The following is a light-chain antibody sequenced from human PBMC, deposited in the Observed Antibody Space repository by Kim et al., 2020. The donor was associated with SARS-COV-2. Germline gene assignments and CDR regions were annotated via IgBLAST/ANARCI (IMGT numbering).Light chain of an antibody. V-gene: IGKV1-5*03. J-gene: IGKJ1*01. CDR2: RAS. Sequence: DIQMTQSPSTLSASVGDRVTITCRASQSVTNWLAWYQQKPGTAPKLLIYRASNLEGGVPSSFSGSGSGTEFTLTISSLQPDDFATYYCQQYNTYPWTCGQETKVDIK. CDR3: QQYNTYPWT. CDR1: QSVTNW.